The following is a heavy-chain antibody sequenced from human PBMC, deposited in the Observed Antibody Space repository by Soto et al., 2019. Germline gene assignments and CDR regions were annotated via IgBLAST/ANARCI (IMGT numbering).Heavy chain of an antibody. D-gene: IGHD5-12*01. Sequence: PSQTLSLTCAISEDSVSSNSAAWNWIRQSPSRGLEWLGRTYYRSKWYNDYALSVKSRLTINPDTSMNQCSLQLNSVTPEDTAVYYCAREVAGTYYFDYWGQGILVTVSS. V-gene: IGHV6-1*01. J-gene: IGHJ4*02. CDR1: EDSVSSNSAA. CDR3: AREVAGTYYFDY. CDR2: TYYRSKWYN.